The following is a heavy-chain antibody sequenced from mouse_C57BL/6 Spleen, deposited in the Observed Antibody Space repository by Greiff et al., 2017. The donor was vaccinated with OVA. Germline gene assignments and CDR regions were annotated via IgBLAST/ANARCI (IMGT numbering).Heavy chain of an antibody. V-gene: IGHV5-9-1*02. J-gene: IGHJ4*01. CDR1: GFTFSSYA. CDR3: TRDLYYSNYGAMDY. Sequence: DVQLVESGEGLVKPGGSLKLSCAASGFTFSSYAMSWVRQTPEKRLEWVAYISSGGDYIYYADTVKGRFTISRDNARNTLYLQMSSLKSEDTAMYYCTRDLYYSNYGAMDYWGQGTSVTVSS. D-gene: IGHD2-5*01. CDR2: ISSGGDYI.